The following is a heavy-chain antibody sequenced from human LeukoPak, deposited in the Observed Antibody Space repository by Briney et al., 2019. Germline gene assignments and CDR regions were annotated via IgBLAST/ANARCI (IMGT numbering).Heavy chain of an antibody. CDR1: GFTFSSYA. CDR2: ISGSGGST. CDR3: AKDHQGYYDSSGYYPGYFDY. Sequence: PGGSLRLSCAASGFTFSSYAMSWVRQAPGKGLEWVSAISGSGGSTYYADSVKGRFTISRDDSKNTLYLQMNSLRAEDTAVYYCAKDHQGYYDSSGYYPGYFDYWGQGTLVTVSS. V-gene: IGHV3-23*01. D-gene: IGHD3-22*01. J-gene: IGHJ4*02.